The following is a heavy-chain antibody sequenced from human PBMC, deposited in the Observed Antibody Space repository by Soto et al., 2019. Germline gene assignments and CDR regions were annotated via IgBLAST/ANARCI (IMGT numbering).Heavy chain of an antibody. J-gene: IGHJ6*02. CDR1: GYSFTSYW. D-gene: IGHD2-15*01. CDR3: ARCSGGSCHSTYYSGTDV. Sequence: PWESLKISCKGSGYSFTSYWIGWVRQMPGKGLEWMGIIYPGDSDTRYSPSFQAQVTISADKSISTAYLPWSSLTAPDTAMYYCARCSGGSCHSTYYSGTDVWGQETRDTVSS. CDR2: IYPGDSDT. V-gene: IGHV5-51*01.